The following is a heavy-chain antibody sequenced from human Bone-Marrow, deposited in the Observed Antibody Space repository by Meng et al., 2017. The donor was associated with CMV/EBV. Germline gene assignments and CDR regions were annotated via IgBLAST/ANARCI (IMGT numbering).Heavy chain of an antibody. Sequence: GGSLRLSCAASGFTFSNYGMHWVRQAPGKGLEWVAVIWYDGSSDYYADSVKGRFTISRDNSKSTLYLQMNSLRSEDTAVYYCARVTNWESSDIYYFDYCGQGTLVTVSS. D-gene: IGHD7-27*01. CDR1: GFTFSNYG. CDR3: ARVTNWESSDIYYFDY. CDR2: IWYDGSSD. V-gene: IGHV3-33*01. J-gene: IGHJ4*02.